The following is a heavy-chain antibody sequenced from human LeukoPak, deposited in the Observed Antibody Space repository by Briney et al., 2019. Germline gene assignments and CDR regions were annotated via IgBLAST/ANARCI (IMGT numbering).Heavy chain of an antibody. V-gene: IGHV7-4-1*02. D-gene: IGHD2-8*01. CDR3: ARDGYCTNGVCYWSIFDY. Sequence: GASVKVSCKASGYTSTSYAMNWVRQAPGQGLEWMGWINTNTGNPTYAQGFTGRFVFSLDTSVSTAYLQISSLKAEDTAVYYCARDGYCTNGVCYWSIFDYWGQGTLVTVSS. J-gene: IGHJ4*02. CDR1: GYTSTSYA. CDR2: INTNTGNP.